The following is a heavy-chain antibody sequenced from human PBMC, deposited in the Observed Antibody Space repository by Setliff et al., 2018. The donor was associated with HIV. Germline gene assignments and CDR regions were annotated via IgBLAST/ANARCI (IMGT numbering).Heavy chain of an antibody. Sequence: SVKVSCKASGDTFCNSALTWVRQAPGQGLEWMGGSIPLFGTVTYAQRFQGRVTFSADESTTTAYMELRSLKYEDAAVYYCARGGGSNGYFFDSWGQGTLVTVSS. J-gene: IGHJ4*02. CDR3: ARGGGSNGYFFDS. CDR2: SIPLFGTV. V-gene: IGHV1-69*13. CDR1: GDTFCNSA. D-gene: IGHD3-22*01.